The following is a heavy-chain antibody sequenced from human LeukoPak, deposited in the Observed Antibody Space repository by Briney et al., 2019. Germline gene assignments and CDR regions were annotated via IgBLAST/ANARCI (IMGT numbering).Heavy chain of an antibody. Sequence: GASVRVSCKTSGYTFTNYDINWVRQATGQGLEWMGWMNPNSGNTGYAQKFQGRVTMTRNTSISTAYMELSSLRSEDTAVYYCARPLCSSTDCHPPEWFDPWGQGTLVTVSS. CDR3: ARPLCSSTDCHPPEWFDP. D-gene: IGHD2-2*01. CDR2: MNPNSGNT. CDR1: GYTFTNYD. V-gene: IGHV1-8*01. J-gene: IGHJ5*02.